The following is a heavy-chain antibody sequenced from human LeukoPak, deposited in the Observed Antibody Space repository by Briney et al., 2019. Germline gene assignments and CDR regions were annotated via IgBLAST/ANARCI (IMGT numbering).Heavy chain of an antibody. CDR3: ARDTRGESDY. V-gene: IGHV3-48*04. Sequence: GGSLRLSCAASGFTFSSYSMNWVRQAAGKGLEWISYISSSSDTIYYADSVKGRFTISRDNAKNSLYLQMNSLRAGDTAVYYCARDTRGESDYWGQGTLVTVSS. CDR1: GFTFSSYS. D-gene: IGHD2-2*01. CDR2: ISSSSDTI. J-gene: IGHJ4*02.